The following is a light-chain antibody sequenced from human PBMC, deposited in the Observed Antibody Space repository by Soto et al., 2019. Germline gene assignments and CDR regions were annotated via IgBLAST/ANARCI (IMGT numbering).Light chain of an antibody. Sequence: QSALTQPASVSGSPGQSITISCTGTSSDVGSYNLVSWYQQHPGKAPKLMIYEGSKRPPGVSNPFSGSKSGNTASLTISGLHAEDEADYYCCSYAGSSTAVVFGGGTKLTVL. CDR1: SSDVGSYNL. V-gene: IGLV2-23*01. J-gene: IGLJ2*01. CDR2: EGS. CDR3: CSYAGSSTAVV.